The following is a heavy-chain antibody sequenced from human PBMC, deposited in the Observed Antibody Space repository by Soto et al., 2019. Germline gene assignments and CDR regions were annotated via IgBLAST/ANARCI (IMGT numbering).Heavy chain of an antibody. CDR1: GDSISSSTYY. CDR2: IYHTGTT. CDR3: ARPYFNSSSMFDY. Sequence: SETLSLTCTVSGDSISSSTYYWGWIRQPPGKRLEWIGCIYHTGTTYYNPSLKSRVTISVDTSKNQFSLKLSSVTAADTAVYYCARPYFNSSSMFDYWGQGTLVTVSS. D-gene: IGHD6-6*01. J-gene: IGHJ4*02. V-gene: IGHV4-39*01.